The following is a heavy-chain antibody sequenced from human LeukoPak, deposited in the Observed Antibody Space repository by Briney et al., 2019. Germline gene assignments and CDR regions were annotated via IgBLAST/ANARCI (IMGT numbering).Heavy chain of an antibody. D-gene: IGHD2-15*01. V-gene: IGHV4-39*07. CDR1: GGSISSSSYY. CDR3: AGAEVAATGGGLNFDY. CDR2: IYYSGST. J-gene: IGHJ4*02. Sequence: PSETLSLTCTVSGGSISSSSYYWGWIRQPPGKGLEWIGSIYYSGSTYYNPSLKSRVTISVDTSKNQFSLKLSSVTAADTAVYYCAGAEVAATGGGLNFDYWGQGTLVTVSS.